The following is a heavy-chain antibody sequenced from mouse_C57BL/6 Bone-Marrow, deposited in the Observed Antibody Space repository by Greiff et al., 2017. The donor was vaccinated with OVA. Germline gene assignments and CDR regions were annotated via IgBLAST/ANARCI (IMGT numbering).Heavy chain of an antibody. CDR2: ISDGGSYT. Sequence: EVQGVESGGGLVKPGGSLKLSCAASGFTFSSYAMSWVRQTPEKRLEWVATISDGGSYTYYPDNVKGRFTISRDNAKNNLYLQMSHLKSEDTAMYYCAREGLSPWFAYWGQGTLVTVSA. CDR1: GFTFSSYA. V-gene: IGHV5-4*01. J-gene: IGHJ3*01. CDR3: AREGLSPWFAY.